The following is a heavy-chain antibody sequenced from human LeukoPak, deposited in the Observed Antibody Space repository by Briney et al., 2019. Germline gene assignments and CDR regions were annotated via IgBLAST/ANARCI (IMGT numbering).Heavy chain of an antibody. CDR1: GGSISSSSYS. V-gene: IGHV4-39*01. CDR2: IYYSGST. J-gene: IGHJ4*02. Sequence: SETLSLTCTVSGGSISSSSYSWGWIRQPPGKGLEWIGSIYYSGSTYYNPSLKSRVTISVDTSKNQFSLKLSSVTAADTAVYYCASRRSSGWPEIFDYWGQGTLVTVSS. CDR3: ASRRSSGWPEIFDY. D-gene: IGHD6-19*01.